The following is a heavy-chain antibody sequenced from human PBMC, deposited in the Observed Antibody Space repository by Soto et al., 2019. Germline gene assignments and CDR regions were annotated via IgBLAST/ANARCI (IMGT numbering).Heavy chain of an antibody. CDR3: ARGRYCSSTSCAKGPYYYYYMDV. CDR2: ISSNGGST. J-gene: IGHJ6*03. CDR1: GLSFSSYA. V-gene: IGHV3-64*01. D-gene: IGHD2-2*01. Sequence: SLSLSCALSGLSFSSYAMHWVRPAAREGLEYVSSISSNGGSTYYATSVKGRFTISRDNSKNTLYLQMGSLRAEDMAVYYCARGRYCSSTSCAKGPYYYYYMDVWGKGTTVTVSS.